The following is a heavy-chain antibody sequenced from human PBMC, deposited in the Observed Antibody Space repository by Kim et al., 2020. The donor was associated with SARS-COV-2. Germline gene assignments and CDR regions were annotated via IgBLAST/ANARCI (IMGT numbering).Heavy chain of an antibody. CDR2: ISGSGGST. CDR1: GFTFSSYA. D-gene: IGHD2-2*01. V-gene: IGHV3-23*01. Sequence: GGSLRLSCAASGFTFSSYAMSWVRQAPGKGLELVSAISGSGGSTYYADSVKGRLTISRDNSKNTLYLQMNSLRAEDTAVYYCAKVRHRVPGGPFEYWGQGTLVTVSS. CDR3: AKVRHRVPGGPFEY. J-gene: IGHJ4*02.